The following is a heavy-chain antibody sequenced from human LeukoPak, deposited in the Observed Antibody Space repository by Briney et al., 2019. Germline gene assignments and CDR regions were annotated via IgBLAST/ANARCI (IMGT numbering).Heavy chain of an antibody. D-gene: IGHD1-1*01. CDR1: GYTFAGYY. Sequence: ASVKVSCKASGYTFAGYYMHWVRQAPGQGLEWMGWMNPNSGGSNYAQKFQGRVTMTRDTSISIVYMELSRLRSDDTAVYYCARLKTDYFDNWGQGTLVTVSS. V-gene: IGHV1-2*02. J-gene: IGHJ4*02. CDR2: MNPNSGGS. CDR3: ARLKTDYFDN.